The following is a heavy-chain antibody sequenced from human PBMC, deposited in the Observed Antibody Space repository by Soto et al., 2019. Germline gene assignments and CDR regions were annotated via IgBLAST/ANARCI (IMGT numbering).Heavy chain of an antibody. CDR1: GYTFTYRY. V-gene: IGHV1-45*02. Sequence: SVKVSCKASGYTFTYRYLHWVRQAPGQALEWMGWITPFNGNTNYAQKFQDRVTITRDRSMSTAYMELSSLRSEDTAMYYCAIQTRIVGAAGFDYWGRGTLVTVSS. CDR2: ITPFNGNT. D-gene: IGHD1-26*01. CDR3: AIQTRIVGAAGFDY. J-gene: IGHJ4*02.